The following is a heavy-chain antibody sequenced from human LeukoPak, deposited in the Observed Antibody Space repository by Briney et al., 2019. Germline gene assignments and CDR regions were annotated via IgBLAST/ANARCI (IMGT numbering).Heavy chain of an antibody. D-gene: IGHD2-15*01. Sequence: PGGSLRLSCAASGFTFSSYGMHWVRQAPGKGLEWVAVIWYDGSNKYYADSVKARFTISRDNSKNTLYLQMNSLRAEDTAVCYCAKGYCSGGSCYTPAGLDYWGQGTLVTVSS. CDR2: IWYDGSNK. V-gene: IGHV3-33*06. CDR3: AKGYCSGGSCYTPAGLDY. J-gene: IGHJ4*02. CDR1: GFTFSSYG.